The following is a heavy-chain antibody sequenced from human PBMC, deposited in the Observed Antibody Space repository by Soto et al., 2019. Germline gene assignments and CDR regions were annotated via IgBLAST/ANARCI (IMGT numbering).Heavy chain of an antibody. J-gene: IGHJ4*02. CDR3: ASPTGGDSLPVGYFDY. CDR2: ISSSSSTI. CDR1: GFTFSSYS. D-gene: IGHD5-18*01. V-gene: IGHV3-48*01. Sequence: EVQLVESGGGLVQPGGSLRLSCAASGFTFSSYSMNWVRQAPGKGLEWVSYISSSSSTIYYADSVKGRFTISRDNAKYSLYLQMNSLRAEDTAVYYCASPTGGDSLPVGYFDYWGQGTLVTVSS.